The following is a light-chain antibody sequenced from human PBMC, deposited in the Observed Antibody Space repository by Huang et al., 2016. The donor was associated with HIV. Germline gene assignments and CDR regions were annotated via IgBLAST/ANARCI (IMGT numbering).Light chain of an antibody. Sequence: EIVLTQSPATLSLSPGERATLSCRASQRVSSYLAWYQKKPGQAPRLLIYDASTRATGIPARFRGSGSGTDFTLTISSLEPEDFAVYYCQQRTNWPPTITFGGGTKVQIK. CDR2: DAS. CDR1: QRVSSY. J-gene: IGKJ4*01. CDR3: QQRTNWPPTIT. V-gene: IGKV3-11*01.